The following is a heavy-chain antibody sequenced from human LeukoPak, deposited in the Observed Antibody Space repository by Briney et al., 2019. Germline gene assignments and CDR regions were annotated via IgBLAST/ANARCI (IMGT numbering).Heavy chain of an antibody. Sequence: GGSLRLSCAASGFTFSSYAMHWVRQAPGKGLEWVAVISYDGSNKYYADSVKGRFTISRDNAKNSLYLQMNSLRAEDTAVYYCARGFVQWERDLDYWGQGTLVTVSS. V-gene: IGHV3-30-3*01. CDR2: ISYDGSNK. CDR3: ARGFVQWERDLDY. J-gene: IGHJ4*02. D-gene: IGHD1-26*01. CDR1: GFTFSSYA.